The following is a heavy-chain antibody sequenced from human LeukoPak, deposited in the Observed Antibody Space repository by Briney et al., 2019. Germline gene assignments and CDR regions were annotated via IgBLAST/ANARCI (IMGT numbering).Heavy chain of an antibody. CDR3: ARDSTPPRLVHFGVGDAFDI. CDR1: GYSISSGYY. V-gene: IGHV4-38-2*02. Sequence: SETLSLTCTVSGYSISSGYYWGWIRQPPGKGLEWIGSISHSGSTYYNPSLKSRVTISLDTSKNQFSLKLSSVTAADTAVYYCARDSTPPRLVHFGVGDAFDIWGQGTMVTVSS. CDR2: ISHSGST. J-gene: IGHJ3*02. D-gene: IGHD3-3*01.